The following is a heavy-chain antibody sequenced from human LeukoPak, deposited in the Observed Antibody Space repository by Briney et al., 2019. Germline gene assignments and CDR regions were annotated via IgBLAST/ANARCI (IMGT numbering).Heavy chain of an antibody. D-gene: IGHD1-26*01. CDR3: ARQEIVGATALFDY. J-gene: IGHJ4*02. CDR1: GGSISSYY. Sequence: AETLSLTCTVSGGSISSYYWSWIRQPPGKGLEWIGYIYTSGSTNYNPSLKSRVTISVDTCKNQFSLKLSSVTGADTAVYYCARQEIVGATALFDYWGQGTLVTVSS. CDR2: IYTSGST. V-gene: IGHV4-4*09.